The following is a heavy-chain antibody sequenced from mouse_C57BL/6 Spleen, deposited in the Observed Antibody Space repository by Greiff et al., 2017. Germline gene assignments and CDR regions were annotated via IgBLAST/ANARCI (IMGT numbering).Heavy chain of an antibody. CDR1: GFTFSSYA. Sequence: DVHLVESGGGLVKPGGSLKLSCAASGFTFSSYAMSWVRQTPEKRLEWVATISDGGSYTYYPDNVKGRFTISRDNAKNNLYLQMSHLKSEDTAMYYCARDPDGYYAHFDYWGQGTTLTVSS. CDR3: ARDPDGYYAHFDY. D-gene: IGHD2-3*01. J-gene: IGHJ2*01. CDR2: ISDGGSYT. V-gene: IGHV5-4*01.